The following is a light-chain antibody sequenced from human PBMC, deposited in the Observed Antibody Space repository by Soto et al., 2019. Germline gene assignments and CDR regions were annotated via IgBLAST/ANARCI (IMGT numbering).Light chain of an antibody. CDR1: ESIGTW. J-gene: IGKJ1*01. CDR2: DAS. Sequence: GDRVTITCRASESIGTWLAWYQHKPGKAPKFLIYDASSLESGVPSRFSGSGSGTEFTLTISNLQPDDFATYFCQQYHNYPRTFGQGTKVEIK. V-gene: IGKV1-5*01. CDR3: QQYHNYPRT.